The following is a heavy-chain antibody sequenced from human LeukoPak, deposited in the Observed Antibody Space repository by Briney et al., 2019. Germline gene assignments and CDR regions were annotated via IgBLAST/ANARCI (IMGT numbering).Heavy chain of an antibody. J-gene: IGHJ4*02. CDR1: GYTFTGYY. Sequence: ASVKVSCKASGYTFTGYYMHWVRQAPGEGLEWVGRTNPNSGDTNYEQKFQGRVTMTRDTSITTAYMELNRLRPDDTAIYYCARSLSSSWIPSSFDYWGQGTLVTVSS. V-gene: IGHV1-2*06. D-gene: IGHD6-6*01. CDR2: TNPNSGDT. CDR3: ARSLSSSWIPSSFDY.